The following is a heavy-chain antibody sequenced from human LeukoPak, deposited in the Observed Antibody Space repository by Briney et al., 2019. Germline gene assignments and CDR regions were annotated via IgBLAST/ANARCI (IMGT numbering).Heavy chain of an antibody. CDR2: LYSGGAA. CDR3: ARGTFSPQGSYYGH. V-gene: IGHV3-53*01. D-gene: IGHD3-10*01. CDR1: GFSVRDNY. J-gene: IGHJ4*02. Sequence: SGGSLRLSCAASGFSVRDNYLNWVRQTPGGGLECVSVLYSGGAAYYADSVKGRFTISRDTSKNTLSLQMNSLRVEDTALYYCARGTFSPQGSYYGHWGQGTRVTVSS.